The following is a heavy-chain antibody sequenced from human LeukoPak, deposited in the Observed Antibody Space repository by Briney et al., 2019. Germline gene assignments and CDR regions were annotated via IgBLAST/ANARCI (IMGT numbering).Heavy chain of an antibody. V-gene: IGHV4-39*01. Sequence: KPSETLSLTCTVSGGSISSSSYYWGWIRQPPGKGLEWIGSIYYSGSTYYHPSLKSRVTISVDTSKNQFSLKLSSVTAADTAVYYCARQIYCGGDCYSGFDYWGQGTLVTVSS. CDR1: GGSISSSSYY. CDR2: IYYSGST. CDR3: ARQIYCGGDCYSGFDY. J-gene: IGHJ4*02. D-gene: IGHD2-21*01.